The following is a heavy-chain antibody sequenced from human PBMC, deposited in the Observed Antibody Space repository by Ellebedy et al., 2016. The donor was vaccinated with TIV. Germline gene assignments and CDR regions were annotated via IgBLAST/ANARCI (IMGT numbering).Heavy chain of an antibody. CDR1: GFTFRSYW. CDR3: VSGQSSGGYYYYGMDV. CDR2: INSDGTDT. Sequence: GESLKISCAAAGFTFRSYWMNWVRQAPGQGLVWVSRINSDGTDTGYADSVKGRFTISRDNAKNSLYLQMNSLRVEDTAVYYCVSGQSSGGYYYYGMDVWGQGTTVTVSS. D-gene: IGHD6-19*01. V-gene: IGHV3-74*01. J-gene: IGHJ6*02.